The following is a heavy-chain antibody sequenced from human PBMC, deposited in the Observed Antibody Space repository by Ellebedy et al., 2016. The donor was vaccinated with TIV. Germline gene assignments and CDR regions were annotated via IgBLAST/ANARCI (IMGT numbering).Heavy chain of an antibody. CDR1: GFTFSSYD. V-gene: IGHV3-30-3*01. CDR2: ISSDENNK. CDR3: ARTETGKRYGMDV. D-gene: IGHD7-27*01. J-gene: IGHJ6*02. Sequence: PGGSLRLSCAGSGFTFSSYDMHWVRQAPGNGLEWVAVISSDENNKFYADSVKGRFTLSRDNSKNTLYLQMNSLRGDDPAVYYCARTETGKRYGMDVWGQGTTVTVSS.